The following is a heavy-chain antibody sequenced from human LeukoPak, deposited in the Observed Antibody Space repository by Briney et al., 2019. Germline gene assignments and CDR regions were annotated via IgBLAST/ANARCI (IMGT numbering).Heavy chain of an antibody. CDR3: ATMGCSGGTCYLNWFDP. Sequence: ASVKVSCKASGHPLTPYGISWVRQAPGQGLEWMGWINPYNDNTNYAQNLQGRVTLTTDTSTRTAYMHLRNLRSDDTAVYYCATMGCSGGTCYLNWFDPWGQGTLVTVSS. V-gene: IGHV1-18*01. CDR1: GHPLTPYG. CDR2: INPYNDNT. D-gene: IGHD2-15*01. J-gene: IGHJ5*02.